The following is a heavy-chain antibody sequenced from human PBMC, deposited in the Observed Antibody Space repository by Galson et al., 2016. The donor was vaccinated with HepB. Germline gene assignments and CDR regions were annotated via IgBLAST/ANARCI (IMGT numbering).Heavy chain of an antibody. V-gene: IGHV3-13*01. CDR3: TRGKSLWTMPWNYGLDV. Sequence: SLRLSCAASGFTFSIHDMHWVRQATGKGLEWVSAIETSGATYYPDSVKGRFTISRENGKNSLYLQMDSLRAGDTAVYYCTRGKSLWTMPWNYGLDVWGKWTTVTVSS. D-gene: IGHD2-2*01. J-gene: IGHJ6*04. CDR2: IETSGAT. CDR1: GFTFSIHD.